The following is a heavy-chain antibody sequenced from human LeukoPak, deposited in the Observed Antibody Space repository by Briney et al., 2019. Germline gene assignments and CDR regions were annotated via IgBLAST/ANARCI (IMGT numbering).Heavy chain of an antibody. Sequence: GGSLRLSCAASGFTFSSSWMTWVRQAPGKGLEYVANIKEDGTEKYYVDSVKGRFTISRDNAKNSLYLQMNSLRAEDTAVYYCARGSSAAYDYWGQGTLVTVSS. CDR2: IKEDGTEK. D-gene: IGHD1-26*01. CDR1: GFTFSSSW. V-gene: IGHV3-7*05. CDR3: ARGSSAAYDY. J-gene: IGHJ4*02.